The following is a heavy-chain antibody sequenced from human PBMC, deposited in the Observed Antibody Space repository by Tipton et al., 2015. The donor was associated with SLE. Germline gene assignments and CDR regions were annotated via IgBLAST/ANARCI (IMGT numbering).Heavy chain of an antibody. J-gene: IGHJ4*02. CDR1: GFSFRNYA. CDR3: AREAYSSSSGDYLDY. Sequence: SLRLSCVGSGFSFRNYAMHWVRQAPGKGLEFVSAISSNGLSTYYADSVKGRFIISRDVSKNTLYLQMGSLRGEDMAVYYCAREAYSSSSGDYLDYWGQGTLVTVSS. V-gene: IGHV3-64*02. CDR2: ISSNGLST. D-gene: IGHD6-6*01.